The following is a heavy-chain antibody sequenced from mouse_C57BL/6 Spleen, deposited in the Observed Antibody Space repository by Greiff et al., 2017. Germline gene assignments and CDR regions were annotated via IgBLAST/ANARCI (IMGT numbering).Heavy chain of an antibody. CDR1: GYTFTSYW. D-gene: IGHD2-1*01. CDR3: ARRGNEGFAY. CDR2: IDPSDSYT. V-gene: IGHV1-59*01. J-gene: IGHJ3*01. Sequence: VQLQQSGAELVRPGTSVKLSCKASGYTFTSYWMHWVKQRPGQGLEWIGVIDPSDSYTNYNPKFKGKATLTVDKSSSTAYMQLSSLTFEDSAVYYGARRGNEGFAYWGQGTLVTVSA.